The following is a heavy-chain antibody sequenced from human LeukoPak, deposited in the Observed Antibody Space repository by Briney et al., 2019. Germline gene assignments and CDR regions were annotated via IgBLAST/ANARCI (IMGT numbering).Heavy chain of an antibody. Sequence: PGGSLRLSCAASGFTFSDHVMHWVRRAPGMGLEGVAVISKDGSKTFYAGSVEGRFTFSRDNSENTLYLQMNYLKPEDTAAYYCAKDEGTIWNSKNDPFDIWGQGTMVTVSS. CDR3: AKDEGTIWNSKNDPFDI. V-gene: IGHV3-30*17. J-gene: IGHJ3*02. CDR1: GFTFSDHV. D-gene: IGHD1-7*01. CDR2: ISKDGSKT.